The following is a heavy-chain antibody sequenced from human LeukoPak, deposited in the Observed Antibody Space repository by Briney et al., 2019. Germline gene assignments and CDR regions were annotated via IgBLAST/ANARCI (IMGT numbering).Heavy chain of an antibody. CDR1: GFTFSSYA. Sequence: GGSLRLSCAASGFTFSSYAMSWVRQAPGKELEWVSAISGSGGSTYYADSVKGRFTISRDNSKNTLYLQMNSLGAEDTAVYYCAKAYSSGPNWFDPWGQGTLVTVSS. CDR3: AKAYSSGPNWFDP. CDR2: ISGSGGST. V-gene: IGHV3-23*01. D-gene: IGHD3-22*01. J-gene: IGHJ5*02.